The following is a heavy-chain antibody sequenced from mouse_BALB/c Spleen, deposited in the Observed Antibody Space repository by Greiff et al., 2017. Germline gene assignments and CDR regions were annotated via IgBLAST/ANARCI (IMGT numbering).Heavy chain of an antibody. CDR3: NAPNRYDPYMDY. CDR1: GFNIKDYY. D-gene: IGHD2-14*01. V-gene: IGHV14-4*02. CDR2: IDPENGDT. J-gene: IGHJ4*01. Sequence: EVQLQESGAELVRSGASVKLSCTASGFNIKDYYMHWVKQRPEQGLEWIGWIDPENGDTEYAPKFQGKATMTADTSSNTAYLQLSSLTSEDTAVYYCNAPNRYDPYMDYWGQGTSVTVSS.